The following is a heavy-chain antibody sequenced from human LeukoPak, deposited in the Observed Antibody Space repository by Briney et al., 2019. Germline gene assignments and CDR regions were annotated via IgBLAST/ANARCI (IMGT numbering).Heavy chain of an antibody. Sequence: GGSLRLSCAASGFTFSSYAMSWVRQAPGKGLEWVSAISGSGGSTYYADSVKGRFTISRDNSKNTLYLQMNSLRAEDTAVYYCASQGAPYDFWSGYYLLRYFDYGGQGTLVTVS. CDR3: ASQGAPYDFWSGYYLLRYFDY. D-gene: IGHD3-3*01. J-gene: IGHJ4*02. CDR2: ISGSGGST. CDR1: GFTFSSYA. V-gene: IGHV3-23*01.